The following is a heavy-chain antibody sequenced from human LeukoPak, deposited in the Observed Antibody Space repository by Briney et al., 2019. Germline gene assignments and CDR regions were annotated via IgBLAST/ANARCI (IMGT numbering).Heavy chain of an antibody. CDR3: AKIARDLGGVFDY. V-gene: IGHV3-48*03. D-gene: IGHD3-16*01. CDR1: GFDFGAYE. CDR2: FAGSDTTK. Sequence: PGGSLRLSCAASGFDFGAYEMNWVRQAPGKGLEWVAYFAGSDTTKYYADSVKGRFTISRDNAKNSLYLQMNSLRAEDTAVYYCAKIARDLGGVFDYWGQGTLVTVSS. J-gene: IGHJ4*02.